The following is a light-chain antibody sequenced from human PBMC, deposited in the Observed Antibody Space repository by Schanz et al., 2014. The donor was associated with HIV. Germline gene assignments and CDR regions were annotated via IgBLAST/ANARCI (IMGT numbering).Light chain of an antibody. Sequence: QSALTQPPSASGSPGQSVTISCTGTSSDVGGYNYVSWYQQHPGKAPKLMIYDVSNRPSGVSHRFSAYKSGNTASLTISGLQADDEADYYCSSYTTSSTLDVFGTGTKLTVL. CDR3: SSYTTSSTLDV. CDR2: DVS. J-gene: IGLJ1*01. V-gene: IGLV2-14*01. CDR1: SSDVGGYNY.